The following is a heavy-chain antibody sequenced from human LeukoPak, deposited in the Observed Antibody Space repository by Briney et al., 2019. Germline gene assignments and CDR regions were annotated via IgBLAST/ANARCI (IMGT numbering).Heavy chain of an antibody. Sequence: GGSLRLSCAASGFTFNLFWMNWVRQAPGKGLEWVSSISSSSSYIYYADSVKGRFTISRDYSKNTLYLQMNSLRAEDTAVYYCARDSVTTSFYFDYWGQGTLVTVSS. J-gene: IGHJ4*02. V-gene: IGHV3-21*01. CDR1: GFTFNLFW. CDR3: ARDSVTTSFYFDY. CDR2: ISSSSSYI. D-gene: IGHD4-17*01.